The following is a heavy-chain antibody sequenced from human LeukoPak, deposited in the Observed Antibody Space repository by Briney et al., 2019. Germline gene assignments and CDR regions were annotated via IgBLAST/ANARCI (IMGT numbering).Heavy chain of an antibody. V-gene: IGHV3-23*01. J-gene: IGHJ4*02. CDR1: GFTFSNYA. CDR3: AKGCGGSCYSEFDY. Sequence: GGSLRLSCAASGFTFSNYAMSWVRQAPGKGLECVSGISGSGGSTYYADSVKGRFTISRDNSKNALYLQMNSLRAEDTAIYYCAKGCGGSCYSEFDYWGQGTLVTVSS. CDR2: ISGSGGST. D-gene: IGHD2-15*01.